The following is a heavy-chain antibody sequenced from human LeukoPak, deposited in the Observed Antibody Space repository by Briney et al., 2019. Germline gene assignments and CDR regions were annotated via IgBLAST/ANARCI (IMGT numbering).Heavy chain of an antibody. CDR2: IYSGGST. J-gene: IGHJ6*02. Sequence: GGSLRLSCAASGSTVSSNYMSWVRQAPGEGLEWVSVIYSGGSTYYADSVKGRFTISRDNSKNTLYLQMNSLRAEDTAVYYCARDNSLYSSSWYDLYYYYYGMDVWGQGTTVTVSS. CDR1: GSTVSSNY. CDR3: ARDNSLYSSSWYDLYYYYYGMDV. D-gene: IGHD6-13*01. V-gene: IGHV3-53*05.